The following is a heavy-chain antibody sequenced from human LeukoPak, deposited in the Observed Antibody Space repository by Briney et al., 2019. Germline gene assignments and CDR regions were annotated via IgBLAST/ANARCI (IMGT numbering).Heavy chain of an antibody. Sequence: PGGSLRLSCAASGFSFTDYYMSWRRQAPGGGLEWMSEVSSSSGSTNYAESVKGRLTISRDKAKNSLYLHMKDVRAADTAVYYCARDLPPGYYISSGYYEYFLDYWGQGTLVTVSS. CDR2: VSSSSGST. D-gene: IGHD3-22*01. J-gene: IGHJ4*02. V-gene: IGHV3-11*06. CDR1: GFSFTDYY. CDR3: ARDLPPGYYISSGYYEYFLDY.